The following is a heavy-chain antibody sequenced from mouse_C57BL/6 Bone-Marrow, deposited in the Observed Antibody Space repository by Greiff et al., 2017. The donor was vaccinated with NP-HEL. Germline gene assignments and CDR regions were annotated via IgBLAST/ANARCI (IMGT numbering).Heavy chain of an antibody. CDR3: ASGDYYYGVGAMDY. V-gene: IGHV1-31*01. J-gene: IGHJ4*01. CDR1: GYSFTGYY. Sequence: EVQLQQSGPELVKPGASVKISCKASGYSFTGYYMHWVKQSHGNILDWIGYIYPYNGVSSYNQKFKGKATLTVAKSSSTAYMELRSLTSEDSAVYYCASGDYYYGVGAMDYWGQGTSVTVSS. D-gene: IGHD1-1*01. CDR2: IYPYNGVS.